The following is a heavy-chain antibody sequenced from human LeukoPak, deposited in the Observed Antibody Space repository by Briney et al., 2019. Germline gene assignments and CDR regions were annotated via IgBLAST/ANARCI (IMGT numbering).Heavy chain of an antibody. J-gene: IGHJ4*02. CDR3: ARNQYCSSTNCYGGRGALDF. V-gene: IGHV7-4-1*02. CDR2: INTDTGNP. D-gene: IGHD2-2*01. CDR1: GYSFTNYA. Sequence: ASVRVSCKASGYSFTNYAMNWVRQAPGQGLEWMGWINTDTGNPTYAQGFTGRFVFSLDTSVSTAYLQISSLKAEDTALYYCARNQYCSSTNCYGGRGALDFWGQGTLLTASS.